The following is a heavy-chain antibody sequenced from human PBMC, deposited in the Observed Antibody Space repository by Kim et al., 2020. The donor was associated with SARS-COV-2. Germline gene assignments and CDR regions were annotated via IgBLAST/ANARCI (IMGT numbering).Heavy chain of an antibody. Sequence: SETLSLTCGVSGGSFSGYYWNWIRQPPGQWLEWIGEVYNTGATNYNPSLKGRVTISLATSNTHVSLSVTSVTAADTAGYYVARSQRRITISSQRILDVWGKVTTVTVSS. J-gene: IGHJ6*04. CDR3: ARSQRRITISSQRILDV. V-gene: IGHV4-34*01. CDR1: GGSFSGYY. CDR2: VYNTGAT. D-gene: IGHD1-20*01.